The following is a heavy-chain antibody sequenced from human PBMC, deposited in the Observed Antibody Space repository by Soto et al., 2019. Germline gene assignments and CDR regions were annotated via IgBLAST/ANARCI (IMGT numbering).Heavy chain of an antibody. CDR1: GGSISSGDYY. J-gene: IGHJ4*02. CDR2: IYYSGST. D-gene: IGHD3-16*01. Sequence: SETLSLTCTVSGGSISSGDYYWSWIRQPPGKGLEWIGYIYYSGSTYYNPSLKSRVTISVDTSKNQFSLKLSSVTAADTAVYYCARDPGGYYFDYWGQGTLVTVSS. V-gene: IGHV4-30-4*01. CDR3: ARDPGGYYFDY.